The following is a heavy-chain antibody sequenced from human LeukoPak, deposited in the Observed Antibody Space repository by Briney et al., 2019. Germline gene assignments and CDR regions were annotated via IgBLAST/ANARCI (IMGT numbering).Heavy chain of an antibody. J-gene: IGHJ6*02. CDR3: ARRYCSSTSCYLNFYYYYGMDV. CDR2: ISGGGGR. CDR1: GFIFNNHG. D-gene: IGHD2-2*01. Sequence: PGGSLRLSCAASGFIFNNHGMNWVRQAPGKGLEWVSGISGGGGRYNADSVKGRFTISRDNSKNTLYLQMNSLRAEDTAVYYCARRYCSSTSCYLNFYYYYGMDVWGQGTTVTVSS. V-gene: IGHV3-66*02.